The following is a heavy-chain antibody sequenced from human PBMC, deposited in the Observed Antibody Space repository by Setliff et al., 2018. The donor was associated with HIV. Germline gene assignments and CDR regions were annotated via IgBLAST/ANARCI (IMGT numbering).Heavy chain of an antibody. J-gene: IGHJ4*02. Sequence: SETLSLTCAVYGGSFSDYYWTWIRQPPGKGLEWIGEINHRGHTNYIPSLRSRVTISVDTSKNHFSLTLTSVTAADTAIYYCARGRHIVATIPLDQWGQGRLVTVSS. CDR2: INHRGHT. D-gene: IGHD5-12*01. CDR1: GGSFSDYY. V-gene: IGHV4-34*01. CDR3: ARGRHIVATIPLDQ.